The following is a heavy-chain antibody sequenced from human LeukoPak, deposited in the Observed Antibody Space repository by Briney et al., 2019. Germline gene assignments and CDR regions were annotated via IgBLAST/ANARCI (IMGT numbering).Heavy chain of an antibody. V-gene: IGHV3-74*01. CDR3: ASIDYGDYNYFDY. CDR2: MNSDGSST. D-gene: IGHD4-17*01. J-gene: IGHJ4*02. CDR1: GFTFKNHG. Sequence: GGSLKLSCAASGFTFKNHGMHWLRQAPGKGLVWVSRMNSDGSSTAYADSVKGRFTISRDNAKNTLYLQLNSLRAEDTAVYYCASIDYGDYNYFDYWGQGTLVTVSS.